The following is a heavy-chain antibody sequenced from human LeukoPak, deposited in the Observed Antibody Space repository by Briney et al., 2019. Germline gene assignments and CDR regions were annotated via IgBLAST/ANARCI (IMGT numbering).Heavy chain of an antibody. V-gene: IGHV4-61*02. D-gene: IGHD3-10*01. CDR1: GGSISSGSYY. CDR2: IYTSGST. J-gene: IGHJ4*02. Sequence: PSQTLSLTCTVAGGSISSGSYYWSWIRQPAGKGLEWIGRIYTSGSTNYNPSLKSRVTISVDTSKNQCSLKPSSVTAADTAVYYCARIGEEEFPSDYWGQGTLVTVSS. CDR3: ARIGEEEFPSDY.